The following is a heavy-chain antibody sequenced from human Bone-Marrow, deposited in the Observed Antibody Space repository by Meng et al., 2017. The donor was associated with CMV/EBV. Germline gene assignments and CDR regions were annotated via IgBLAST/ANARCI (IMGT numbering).Heavy chain of an antibody. V-gene: IGHV4-61*01. Sequence: GSLRLSCTVSGVSFSSGSYYWSWIRQPPGKGLEWIGYIYYSGSTNYNPSLKSRVTISVDTSKNQFSLKLSSVTAADTAVYYCARVSIFGVVPNWFDPWGQGTLVTVSS. CDR1: GVSFSSGSYY. D-gene: IGHD3-3*01. CDR2: IYYSGST. J-gene: IGHJ5*02. CDR3: ARVSIFGVVPNWFDP.